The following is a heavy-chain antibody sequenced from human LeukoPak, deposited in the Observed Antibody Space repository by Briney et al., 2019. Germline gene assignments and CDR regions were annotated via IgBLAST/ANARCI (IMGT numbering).Heavy chain of an antibody. CDR3: ARDSVVVVPAGTDRGLEY. V-gene: IGHV3-7*03. CDR2: IKQDGSEK. J-gene: IGHJ4*02. D-gene: IGHD2-2*01. CDR1: GFTFSSYW. Sequence: GGSLRLSCAASGFTFSSYWMSWVRQAPGKGLEWVANIKQDGSEKYYVDSVKGRFTISRDNAKNSLYLQMNSLRAEDTAVYYCARDSVVVVPAGTDRGLEYWGAGTLVTVSS.